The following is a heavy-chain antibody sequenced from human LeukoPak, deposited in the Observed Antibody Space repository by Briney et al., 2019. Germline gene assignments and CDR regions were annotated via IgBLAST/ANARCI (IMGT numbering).Heavy chain of an antibody. J-gene: IGHJ4*02. D-gene: IGHD3-10*01. Sequence: GGSLRLSCAASGFTFSSYEMNWARQAPGKGLEWVSAISGSGGSTYYADSVKGRFTISRDNSKNTLYLQMNSLRAEDTAVYYCATSGSYYQWLVPGVYWGQGTLVTVSS. CDR1: GFTFSSYE. CDR2: ISGSGGST. V-gene: IGHV3-23*01. CDR3: ATSGSYYQWLVPGVY.